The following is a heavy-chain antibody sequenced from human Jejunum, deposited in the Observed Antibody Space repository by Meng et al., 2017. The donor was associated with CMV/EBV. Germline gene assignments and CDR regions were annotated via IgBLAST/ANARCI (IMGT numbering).Heavy chain of an antibody. V-gene: IGHV4-4*07. CDR1: GDSIKYHF. CDR2: ISSSGNT. J-gene: IGHJ4*02. D-gene: IGHD3-22*01. Sequence: QALLEVAGPGLVRPLEPLSLPFSGSGDSIKYHFWSWIRPPAGKKLEWIGRISSSGNTNYTPSFKSRVIMSLDTSNNQFFLKLTSVTAADTALYYCARGESRGYYYFDYWGQGILVTVSS. CDR3: ARGESRGYYYFDY.